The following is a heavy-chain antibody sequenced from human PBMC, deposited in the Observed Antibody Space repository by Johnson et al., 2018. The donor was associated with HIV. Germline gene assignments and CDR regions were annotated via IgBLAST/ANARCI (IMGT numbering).Heavy chain of an antibody. CDR3: AKKQWPEDDAFDI. CDR1: GFNVTSKY. CDR2: IYSGGST. D-gene: IGHD6-19*01. Sequence: VQLVESGGGVVRAGGSLRLSCAASGFNVTSKYINWVRQAPGKGLEGVSVIYSGGSTYYVDSVKGRFTISRDNSKNTLYLQMNSLRAEETAVYYCAKKQWPEDDAFDIWGQGTMVTVSS. J-gene: IGHJ3*02. V-gene: IGHV3-66*02.